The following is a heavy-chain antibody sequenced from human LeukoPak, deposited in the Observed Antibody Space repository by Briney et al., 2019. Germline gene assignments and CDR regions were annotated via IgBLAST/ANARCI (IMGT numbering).Heavy chain of an antibody. D-gene: IGHD6-13*01. CDR2: IVPIVDGT. J-gene: IGHJ6*02. V-gene: IGHV1-69*04. CDR3: ARVGPGIAAAGLYHYYGMDV. CDR1: GGAFNSYA. Sequence: SVKVSCKTSGGAFNSYAITWLRQAPGQGLEWMGRIVPIVDGTDYAQKFQGRVTITADKSTSTAYMELSSLRSEDTAVYYCARVGPGIAAAGLYHYYGMDVWGQGTTVTVSS.